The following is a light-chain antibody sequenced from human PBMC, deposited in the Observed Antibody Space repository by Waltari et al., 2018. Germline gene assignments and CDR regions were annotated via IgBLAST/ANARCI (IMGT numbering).Light chain of an antibody. CDR3: QKWKSAPFT. CDR1: QDINTY. Sequence: DIQMTQSPSSLSAFVGDRDTITCRASQDINTYLAWYQQKPGKLPVLLIHSASTLQSGVPSRFSGSGSGTDFTLTISGLQPEDVATYFCQKWKSAPFTFGPGTKVDL. J-gene: IGKJ3*01. CDR2: SAS. V-gene: IGKV1-27*01.